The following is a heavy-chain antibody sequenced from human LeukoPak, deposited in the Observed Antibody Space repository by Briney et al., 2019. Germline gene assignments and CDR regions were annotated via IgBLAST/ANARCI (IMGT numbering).Heavy chain of an antibody. CDR2: IIPIFGIA. V-gene: IGHV1-69*04. CDR3: ARDSWHISLESV. D-gene: IGHD2-21*01. CDR1: GGTFSSYA. J-gene: IGHJ4*02. Sequence: SVKVSCKASGGTFSSYAISWVRQAPGQGLEWMGRIIPIFGIANYAQKFQGRVTITADKSTSTAYMELSSLRSEDTAVYYCARDSWHISLESVWGQGTLVTVSS.